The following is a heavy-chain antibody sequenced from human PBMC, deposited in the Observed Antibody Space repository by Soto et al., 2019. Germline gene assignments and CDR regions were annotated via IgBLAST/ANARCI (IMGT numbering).Heavy chain of an antibody. J-gene: IGHJ5*02. Sequence: QITLKESGPTLVKPTQTLTLTCTFSGFSLSTTGVVVGWIRQPPGKALEWLALIYWDDDKRYSPSLKSRLTITKDTSKNQVVLTMTNMDPVDTATYYCAHGTYSNYVPWFDPWGQGTLVTVSS. D-gene: IGHD4-4*01. CDR2: IYWDDDK. CDR1: GFSLSTTGVV. CDR3: AHGTYSNYVPWFDP. V-gene: IGHV2-5*02.